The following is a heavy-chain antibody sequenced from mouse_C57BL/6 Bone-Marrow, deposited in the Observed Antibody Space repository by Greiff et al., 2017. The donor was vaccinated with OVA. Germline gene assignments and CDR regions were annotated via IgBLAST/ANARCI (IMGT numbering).Heavy chain of an antibody. J-gene: IGHJ2*01. CDR1: GFSFNTYA. CDR3: VRDDYDRYFDY. Sequence: EVKLVESGGGLVQPKGSLKLSCAASGFSFNTYAMNWVRQAPGKGLEWVARIRSKSNNYATYYADSVKDRFTISRDDSESMLYLQMNNLKTEDTAMYYCVRDDYDRYFDYWGQGTTLTVSS. V-gene: IGHV10-1*01. CDR2: IRSKSNNYAT. D-gene: IGHD2-4*01.